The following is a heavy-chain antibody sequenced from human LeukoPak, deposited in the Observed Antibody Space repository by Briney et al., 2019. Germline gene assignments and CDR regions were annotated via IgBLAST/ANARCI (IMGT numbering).Heavy chain of an antibody. V-gene: IGHV3-7*01. D-gene: IGHD3-16*02. CDR3: AGESNYDYVWGSYRRDY. J-gene: IGHJ4*02. CDR1: GFTFSSYW. Sequence: GGSLRLSCAASGFTFSSYWMSWVRQAPGKGLEGVANIKQDGSEKYYVDSVKGRFTIYRDNAKNSVYLKMNSLRAEDTAVYYCAGESNYDYVWGSYRRDYWGQGTLVTVSS. CDR2: IKQDGSEK.